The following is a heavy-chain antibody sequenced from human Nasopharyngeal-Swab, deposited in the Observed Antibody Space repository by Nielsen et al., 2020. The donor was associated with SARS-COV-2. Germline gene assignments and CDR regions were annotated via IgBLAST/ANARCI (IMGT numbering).Heavy chain of an antibody. J-gene: IGHJ5*02. CDR2: INTNTGNP. V-gene: IGHV7-4-1*02. Sequence: ASVKVSCKASGYTFTSYAMNWVRQAPGQGLEWMGWINTNTGNPTYAQGFTGRFVFSLDTSVSTAYLQISSLKAEDTAVYYCARDGYFDWLALSWFDPWGQGTLVIVSS. CDR3: ARDGYFDWLALSWFDP. D-gene: IGHD3-9*01. CDR1: GYTFTSYA.